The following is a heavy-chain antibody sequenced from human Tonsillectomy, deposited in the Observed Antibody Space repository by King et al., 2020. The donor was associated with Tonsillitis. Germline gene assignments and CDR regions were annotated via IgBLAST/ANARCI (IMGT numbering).Heavy chain of an antibody. J-gene: IGHJ4*02. D-gene: IGHD6-13*01. CDR2: ITSSSNYI. V-gene: IGHV3-21*01. CDR1: GFTFSTYS. Sequence: VQLVESGGGLVKPGGSLRLSCATSGFTFSTYSMSWVRQAPGKGLEWVSSITSSSNYISYADSVTGRFSISRDNAKNSLHLQMNGLRAEDTAMYYCATIFIAAAGSYWGQGTLVPVSS. CDR3: ATIFIAAAGSY.